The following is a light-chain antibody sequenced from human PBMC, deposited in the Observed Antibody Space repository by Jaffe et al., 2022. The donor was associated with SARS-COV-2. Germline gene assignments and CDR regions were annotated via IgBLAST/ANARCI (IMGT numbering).Light chain of an antibody. CDR1: SSDIGADYD. Sequence: QSVLTQPPSVSGAPGQRVTISCTRNSSDIGADYDVHWYQHLPGTAPKLLLYGNNNRPSGVPDRFSGSKSGTSASLAITGLQAEDEADYYCQSYDSSLSGSWVFGGGTKLTVL. J-gene: IGLJ3*02. CDR2: GNN. V-gene: IGLV1-40*01. CDR3: QSYDSSLSGSWV.